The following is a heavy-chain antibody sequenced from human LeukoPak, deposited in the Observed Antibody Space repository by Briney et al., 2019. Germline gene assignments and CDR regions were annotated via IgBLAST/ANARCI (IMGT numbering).Heavy chain of an antibody. D-gene: IGHD1-14*01. V-gene: IGHV4-34*01. CDR1: GGSFSGYY. Sequence: SETLSLTCAVYGGSFSGYYWSWIRQPPGKGLEWIGEINHSGSTNYNPSLKSRVTISVDTSKNQFSLKLSSVTAADKAVYYCARGAYNPDFDIWGKGTIVTVSS. J-gene: IGHJ3*02. CDR3: ARGAYNPDFDI. CDR2: INHSGST.